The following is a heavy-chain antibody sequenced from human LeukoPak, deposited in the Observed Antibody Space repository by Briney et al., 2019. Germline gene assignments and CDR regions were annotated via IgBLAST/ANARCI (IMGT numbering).Heavy chain of an antibody. Sequence: GGSLRLSCAASGFIFSDHYMDWVRQAPGKGPEWVGRSRNKAKSYTTEYAASVKGRFTISREDSKNSLYLQMNSLKTEDTAVYYRARVTTIFDYYYDYWGQGTLVTVSS. CDR1: GFIFSDHY. CDR3: ARVTTIFDYYYDY. J-gene: IGHJ4*02. V-gene: IGHV3-72*01. CDR2: SRNKAKSYTT. D-gene: IGHD4-11*01.